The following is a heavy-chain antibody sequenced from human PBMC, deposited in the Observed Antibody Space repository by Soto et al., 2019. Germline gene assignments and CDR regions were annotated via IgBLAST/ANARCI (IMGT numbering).Heavy chain of an antibody. CDR1: GGSIRSGGYY. V-gene: IGHV4-31*03. D-gene: IGHD5-18*01. CDR2: IYYSGST. J-gene: IGHJ6*02. CDR3: ARDRLMATAGTARHYFGLDV. Sequence: SETLSLTCTVSGGSIRSGGYYWSGVRQSPRRGPEWIGNIYYSGSTYYNPSLKSRLTISVDTSKNQFSLNLSSVTAADTAVYYCARDRLMATAGTARHYFGLDVWGQGTTVTVSS.